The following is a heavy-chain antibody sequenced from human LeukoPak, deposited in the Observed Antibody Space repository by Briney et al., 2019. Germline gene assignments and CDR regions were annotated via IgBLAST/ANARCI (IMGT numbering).Heavy chain of an antibody. V-gene: IGHV4-59*08. Sequence: SETLSLTCTVSGGSISGYYWSWIRQPPGKGLEWIGYIYYSGSTNYNPSLKSRVTISVDTSKNQFSLKLSSVTAADTAVYYCARHSSGYYFDYWGQGTLVTVSS. CDR2: IYYSGST. D-gene: IGHD3-22*01. CDR1: GGSISGYY. CDR3: ARHSSGYYFDY. J-gene: IGHJ4*02.